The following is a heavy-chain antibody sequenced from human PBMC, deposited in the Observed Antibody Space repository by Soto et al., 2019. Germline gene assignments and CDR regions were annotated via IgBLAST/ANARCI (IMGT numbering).Heavy chain of an antibody. CDR1: GDSMSSSDYY. J-gene: IGHJ4*02. CDR3: ARRTVNIRTFYSGLKTHCFDY. D-gene: IGHD6-19*01. Sequence: PSETLSLTCAVSGDSMSSSDYYWGWIRQPPGKGLEWIGSIYYSGSTYYNPSLQSRVAISVDTSKNQFSLKLKSVTAADTAIYYCARRTVNIRTFYSGLKTHCFDYWGQVDPVTVSS. V-gene: IGHV4-39*01. CDR2: IYYSGST.